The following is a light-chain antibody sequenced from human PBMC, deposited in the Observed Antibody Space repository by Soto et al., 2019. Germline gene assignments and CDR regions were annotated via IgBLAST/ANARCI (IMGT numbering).Light chain of an antibody. J-gene: IGLJ2*01. CDR2: DVS. CDR3: SSYTSSSTVV. V-gene: IGLV2-14*01. CDR1: NSEVGGYNY. Sequence: QSALTQPASVSGSPGQSITISCTGTNSEVGGYNYVSWYQQHPCKAPKRMIYDVSNRPSGVSNRFSGSRSGNTASLTISGLQAEDEADYYCSSYTSSSTVVFGGATKLTVL.